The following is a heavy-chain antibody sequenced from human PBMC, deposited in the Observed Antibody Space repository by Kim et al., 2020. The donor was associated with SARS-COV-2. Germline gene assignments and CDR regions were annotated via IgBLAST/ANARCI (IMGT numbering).Heavy chain of an antibody. J-gene: IGHJ6*02. V-gene: IGHV4-34*01. CDR2: INHSGST. D-gene: IGHD3-10*01. CDR1: GGSFSGYY. Sequence: SETLSLTCAVYGGSFSGYYWSWIRQPPGKGLEWIGEINHSGSTNYNPSLKSRVTISVDTSKNQFSLKLSSVTAADTALYYCARGLNTRSYGSGSNYSPYYYYGMDVWGQGTTVTVSS. CDR3: ARGLNTRSYGSGSNYSPYYYYGMDV.